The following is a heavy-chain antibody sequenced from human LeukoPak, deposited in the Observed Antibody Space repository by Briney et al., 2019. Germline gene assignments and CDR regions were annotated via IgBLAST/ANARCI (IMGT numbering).Heavy chain of an antibody. J-gene: IGHJ3*02. CDR2: IIPILGIA. V-gene: IGHV1-69*04. D-gene: IGHD2-2*01. CDR1: GGTFSSYA. Sequence: GASVKVSCKASGGTFSSYAISWVRQAPGQGLEWMGRIIPILGIANYAQKFQGRVTITADKSTSTAYMELSSLRSEDTAAYYCARLGYCSSTSCYRAAFDIWGQGTMVTVSS. CDR3: ARLGYCSSTSCYRAAFDI.